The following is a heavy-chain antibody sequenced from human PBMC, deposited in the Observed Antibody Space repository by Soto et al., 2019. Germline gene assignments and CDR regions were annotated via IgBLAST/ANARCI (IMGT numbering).Heavy chain of an antibody. CDR1: GFTFSSYA. CDR3: ASNTRYYPPDY. Sequence: EVQLLESGGGLVQPGGSLRLSCAASGFTFSSYAMSWVRQAPGKGLAWVSGISVSGGSTYYADSVKGRFTISRDNSKNTLYLQMNGLRAEDTAVYYCASNTRYYPPDYWGQGTLVTVSS. CDR2: ISVSGGST. D-gene: IGHD2-15*01. V-gene: IGHV3-23*01. J-gene: IGHJ4*02.